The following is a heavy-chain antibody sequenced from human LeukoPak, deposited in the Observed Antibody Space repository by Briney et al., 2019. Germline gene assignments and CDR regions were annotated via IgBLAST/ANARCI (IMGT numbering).Heavy chain of an antibody. V-gene: IGHV3-30*18. J-gene: IGHJ6*03. CDR3: AKESYVNYYYYYIDV. Sequence: GGSLRLSCAASRFTLNNFGMHWVRQAPGKALVWVTMISYDGSDEYYADSVKGRFTISRDNSKNTLFLQMNSLRAEDTAVYYCAKESYVNYYYYYIDVWGKGTTVTISS. CDR2: ISYDGSDE. D-gene: IGHD3-10*02. CDR1: RFTLNNFG.